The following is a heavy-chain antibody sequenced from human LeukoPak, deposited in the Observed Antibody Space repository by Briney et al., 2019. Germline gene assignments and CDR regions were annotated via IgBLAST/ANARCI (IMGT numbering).Heavy chain of an antibody. CDR1: GYTFTSYY. V-gene: IGHV1-46*01. CDR2: INPSGGTT. D-gene: IGHD5-12*01. J-gene: IGHJ4*02. CDR3: ARPSGYGDYELDY. Sequence: GASVKVSCKASGYTFTSYYMHWVRQAPGQGLEWMGIINPSGGTTSHAQRFQGRVTMTRDTSTSTVYMELSSLRSEDTAVYYCARPSGYGDYELDYWGQGTLVTVSS.